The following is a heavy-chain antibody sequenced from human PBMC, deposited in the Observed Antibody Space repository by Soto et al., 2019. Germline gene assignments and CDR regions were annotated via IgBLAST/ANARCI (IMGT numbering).Heavy chain of an antibody. CDR3: AGDLIYDSSGPVAFDI. D-gene: IGHD3-22*01. V-gene: IGHV1-18*01. CDR2: ISAHNGNT. CDR1: GYTFTSYG. J-gene: IGHJ3*02. Sequence: QVQLVQSGAEVKKPGASVKVSCKASGYTFTSYGISWGRQAPGQGREWMGWISAHNGNTNYAKKLQGRVTMTTDTPTSTAYMELRRLKADDTAVYYCAGDLIYDSSGPVAFDIWGQGRMVTVSS.